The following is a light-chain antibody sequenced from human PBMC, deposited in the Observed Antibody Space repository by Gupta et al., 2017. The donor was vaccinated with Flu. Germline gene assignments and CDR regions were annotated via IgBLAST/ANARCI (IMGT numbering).Light chain of an antibody. CDR1: QNIINY. V-gene: IGKV3-11*01. CDR2: DAS. Sequence: PGEEATLSCRASQNIINYLAWYQLKPGQAPRLLIYDASDRATDIPARFSGSGSGTDFTLTISSLEPEDFAVYYCQQRSDWPTFGQGTRLEIK. J-gene: IGKJ5*01. CDR3: QQRSDWPT.